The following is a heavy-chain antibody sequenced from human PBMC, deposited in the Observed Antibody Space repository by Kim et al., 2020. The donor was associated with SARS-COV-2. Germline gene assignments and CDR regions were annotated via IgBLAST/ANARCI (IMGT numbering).Heavy chain of an antibody. CDR2: INHSGST. Sequence: SETLSLTCAVYGGSFSGYYWSWIRQPPGKGLEWIGEINHSGSTNYNPSLKSRVTISVDTSKNQFSLKLSSVTAADTAVYYCARHTTPLRYPSPYFDYWGQGTLVTVSS. D-gene: IGHD3-9*01. CDR1: GGSFSGYY. J-gene: IGHJ4*02. V-gene: IGHV4-34*01. CDR3: ARHTTPLRYPSPYFDY.